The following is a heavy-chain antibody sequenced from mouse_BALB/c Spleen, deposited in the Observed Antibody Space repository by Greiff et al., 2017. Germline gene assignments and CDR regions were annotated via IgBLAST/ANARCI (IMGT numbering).Heavy chain of an antibody. Sequence: EVQRVEPGGGLVKPGGSLTLSCAASGFALSSYDMSWVRQTPEKRLEWVAYISSGGGSTYYPVTVKGRFTSYSDTAKYTLYLQRSSLKSEDTAMYSGALHSVGNSHDAMDVWGQGTSVTVSS. D-gene: IGHD2-1*01. V-gene: IGHV5-12-1*01. CDR2: ISSGGGST. CDR1: GFALSSYD. J-gene: IGHJ4*01. CDR3: ALHSVGNSHDAMDV.